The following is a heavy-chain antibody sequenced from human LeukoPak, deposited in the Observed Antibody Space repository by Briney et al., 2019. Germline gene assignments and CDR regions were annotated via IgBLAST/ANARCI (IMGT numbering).Heavy chain of an antibody. CDR3: AAYYDFWSGYRFDY. V-gene: IGHV6-1*01. D-gene: IGHD3-3*01. CDR2: TYYRSKWYN. Sequence: SQTLSLTCAISGDSVSSNSAAWNWIRQSPSRCLEWLGRTYYRSKWYNDYAVSVKSRITINPDTSKNQFSLQLNSVTPEDTAVYYCAAYYDFWSGYRFDYWGQGTLVTVSS. J-gene: IGHJ4*02. CDR1: GDSVSSNSAA.